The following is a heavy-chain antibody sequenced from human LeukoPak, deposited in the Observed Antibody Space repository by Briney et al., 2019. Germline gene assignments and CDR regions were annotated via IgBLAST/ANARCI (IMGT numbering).Heavy chain of an antibody. Sequence: GGSLRLSCAASGFTFSSYGMHWVRQAPGKGLEWVAFIRYDGSSKYYADSVKGRFTISRDNSKNTLYLQMNSLRAEDTAVYYCAKSAGGLFDYWGQGTLVTVSS. CDR1: GFTFSSYG. CDR3: AKSAGGLFDY. J-gene: IGHJ4*02. V-gene: IGHV3-30*02. CDR2: IRYDGSSK. D-gene: IGHD3-16*01.